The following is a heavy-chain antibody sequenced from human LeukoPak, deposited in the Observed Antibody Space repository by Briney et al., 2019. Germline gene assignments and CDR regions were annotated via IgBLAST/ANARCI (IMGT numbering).Heavy chain of an antibody. CDR1: GFTFSDYY. CDR3: ARDPPYDRASDDY. J-gene: IGHJ4*02. D-gene: IGHD3-10*02. CDR2: ISSSGSTI. Sequence: GGSLRLSCAASGFTFSDYYMSWFRQAPGKGLEWVSYISSSGSTIYYADSVKGRFTISRDNAKNSLYLQMNSLRAEDTAVYYCARDPPYDRASDDYWGQGTLVTVSS. V-gene: IGHV3-11*01.